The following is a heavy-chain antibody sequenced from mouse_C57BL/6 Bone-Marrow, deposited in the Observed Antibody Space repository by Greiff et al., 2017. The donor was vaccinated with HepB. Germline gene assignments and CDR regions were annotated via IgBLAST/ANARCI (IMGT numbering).Heavy chain of an antibody. CDR1: GYAFTNYL. J-gene: IGHJ4*01. V-gene: IGHV1-54*01. CDR3: ARFLFGDDAGAMDY. CDR2: INPGSGGT. D-gene: IGHD2-12*01. Sequence: QVQLKQSGAELVRPGTSVKVSCKASGYAFTNYLIEWVKQRPGQGLEWIGVINPGSGGTNYNEKFKGKATLTADKSSSTAYMQLSSLTSEDSAVYFCARFLFGDDAGAMDYWGQGTSVTVSS.